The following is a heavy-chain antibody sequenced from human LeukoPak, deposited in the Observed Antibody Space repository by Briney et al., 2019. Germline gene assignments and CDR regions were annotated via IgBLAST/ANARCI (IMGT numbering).Heavy chain of an antibody. J-gene: IGHJ4*02. V-gene: IGHV6-1*01. CDR3: ARSTGYLRN. D-gene: IGHD1-1*01. CDR2: TYYRSKWYY. CDR1: GDSVSSNSAA. Sequence: SQSLSLTCVISGDSVSSNSAAWNWIRQSPSRGLEWLGRTYYRSKWYYGYAVSVKSRLTINPDTSKNQFSLQLNSAPPEDTAVYYCARSTGYLRNWGQGTLVTVSS.